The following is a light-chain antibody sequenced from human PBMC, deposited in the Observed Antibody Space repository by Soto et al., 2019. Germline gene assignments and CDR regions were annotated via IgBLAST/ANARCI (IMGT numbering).Light chain of an antibody. CDR2: KAS. J-gene: IGKJ5*01. Sequence: DIRMTQSPSTLSASVGDRVTITCRASQSISSWLAWYQQKPGKATKLLIYKASSVESGVPSRFSGSGSGTEFTLTISSLQPDDFAPYYCQQYNSYPLTFGQGTRLEIK. CDR1: QSISSW. CDR3: QQYNSYPLT. V-gene: IGKV1-5*03.